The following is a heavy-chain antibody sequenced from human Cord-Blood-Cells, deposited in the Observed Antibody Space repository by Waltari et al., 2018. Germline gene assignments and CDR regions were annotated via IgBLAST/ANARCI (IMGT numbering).Heavy chain of an antibody. Sequence: HITLMESGPTLLKLTQNLTLTCAFSGVSPSTIGVGGGGIRQPPVTALAWLALISWNADKRYSPTLESRLTITKHTSKSQVVLTMTNMHPVDTATYSFAHSLARPGAPPIAARRYWHFDRWGRGTLVTVS. CDR1: GVSPSTIGVG. D-gene: IGHD6-6*01. J-gene: IGHJ2*01. CDR2: ISWNADK. V-gene: IGHV2-5*01. CDR3: AHSLARPGAPPIAARRYWHFDR.